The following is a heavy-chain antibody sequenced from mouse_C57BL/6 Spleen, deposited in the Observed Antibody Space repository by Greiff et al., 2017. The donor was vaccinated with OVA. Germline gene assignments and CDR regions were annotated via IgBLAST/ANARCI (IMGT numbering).Heavy chain of an antibody. CDR2: INPNNGGT. D-gene: IGHD2-3*01. Sequence: EVQLQQSGPELVKPGASVKMSCKASGYTFTDYNMHWVKQSHGKRLEWIGYINPNNGGTSYNQKFKGKATLTVNKSSSTAYMALRSLTSEDSAVYYCANEGYDGYRLYAKDYWGQGTSVTVAS. CDR3: ANEGYDGYRLYAKDY. V-gene: IGHV1-22*01. J-gene: IGHJ4*01. CDR1: GYTFTDYN.